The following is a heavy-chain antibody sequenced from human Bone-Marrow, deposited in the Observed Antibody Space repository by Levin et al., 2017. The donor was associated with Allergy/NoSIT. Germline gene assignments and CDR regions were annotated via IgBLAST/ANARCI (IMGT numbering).Heavy chain of an antibody. V-gene: IGHV4-59*11. CDR1: GGSMTGHY. Sequence: SETLSLTCTVSGGSMTGHYWSWIRQPPGKGLDWIGYIHSSGSTNYNPSLKSRATMSIDTSKNQFSLKLNSVTAADTAVYYCAKLDTAMIGYYYIDVWGKGTSVTVSS. CDR2: IHSSGST. D-gene: IGHD5-18*01. J-gene: IGHJ6*03. CDR3: AKLDTAMIGYYYIDV.